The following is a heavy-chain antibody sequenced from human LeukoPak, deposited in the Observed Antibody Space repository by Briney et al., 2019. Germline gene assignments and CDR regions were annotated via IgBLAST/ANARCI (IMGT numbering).Heavy chain of an antibody. D-gene: IGHD6-13*01. CDR3: ANMQLVKGVFGI. Sequence: PGGSLRLSCAASGFIFSSFAMSWVRQAPGKGLDWVSGISGGSENAYYADSVKGRFTISRDNSKNTLDLHMTSLTADDTAVYYCANMQLVKGVFGIWGQGTRVTVSS. V-gene: IGHV3-23*01. CDR1: GFIFSSFA. CDR2: ISGGSENA. J-gene: IGHJ3*02.